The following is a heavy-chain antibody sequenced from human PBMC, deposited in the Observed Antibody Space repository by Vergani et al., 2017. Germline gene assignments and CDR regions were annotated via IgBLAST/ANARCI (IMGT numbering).Heavy chain of an antibody. CDR2: ISGSGGST. Sequence: EVQLLESGGGLVQPGGSLRLSCAASGFTFSSYAMSWVRQAPGKGLEWVSAISGSGGSTYYADSVKGRFTISRDNAKNSLYLQMNSLRAEDTAVYYCARDLGNLYYYYYMDVWGKGTTVTVSS. CDR3: ARDLGNLYYYYYMDV. V-gene: IGHV3-23*01. J-gene: IGHJ6*03. D-gene: IGHD3-16*01. CDR1: GFTFSSYA.